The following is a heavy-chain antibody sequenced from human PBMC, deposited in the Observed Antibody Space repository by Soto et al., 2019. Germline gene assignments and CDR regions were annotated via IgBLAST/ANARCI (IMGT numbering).Heavy chain of an antibody. D-gene: IGHD6-13*01. CDR3: ARRGPGNYFDY. CDR1: GFTFSSYA. CDR2: ISGSGGST. Sequence: GGSLRLSCAASGFTFSSYAMNWVRQAPGKGLEWVSVISGSGGSTYYADSVKGRFTISRDNSKNTLYLQMSSLRAEDTAVYYCARRGPGNYFDYWGQGTLVTVSS. J-gene: IGHJ4*02. V-gene: IGHV3-23*01.